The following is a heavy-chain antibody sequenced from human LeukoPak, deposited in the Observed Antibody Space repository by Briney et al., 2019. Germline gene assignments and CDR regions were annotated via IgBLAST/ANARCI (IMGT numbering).Heavy chain of an antibody. CDR3: ARVGLGYCSGASCHGAFDI. D-gene: IGHD2-15*01. Sequence: SVKVSCKASGGTFISYAISWVRQAPGQGLEWMGGIIPIFGTANYAQKFQGRVTITADESTSTAYMELSSLRSEDTAVYYCARVGLGYCSGASCHGAFDIWGQGTMVTVSS. CDR1: GGTFISYA. V-gene: IGHV1-69*01. J-gene: IGHJ3*02. CDR2: IIPIFGTA.